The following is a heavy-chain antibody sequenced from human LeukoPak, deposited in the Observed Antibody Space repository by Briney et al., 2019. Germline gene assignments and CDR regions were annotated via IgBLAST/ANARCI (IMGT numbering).Heavy chain of an antibody. CDR3: AKDRFAVAGTPLVCDY. V-gene: IGHV3-30-3*02. Sequence: GGSLRLSCAASGFTFSSYAMHWVRQAPGKGLEWVAVISYDGSNKYYADSVKGRFTISRDNSKNTLYLQMNSLRAEDTAVYYCAKDRFAVAGTPLVCDYWGRGTLVTVSS. D-gene: IGHD6-19*01. CDR1: GFTFSSYA. J-gene: IGHJ4*02. CDR2: ISYDGSNK.